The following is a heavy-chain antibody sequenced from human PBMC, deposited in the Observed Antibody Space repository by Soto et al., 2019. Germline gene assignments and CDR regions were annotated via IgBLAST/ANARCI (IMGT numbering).Heavy chain of an antibody. CDR1: GGSISSYY. CDR3: AIDPSYDILTGYLGFDP. V-gene: IGHV4-59*01. J-gene: IGHJ5*02. Sequence: SETLYLTCTVSGGSISSYYWSWIRQPPGKGLEWIGYIYYSGSTNYNPSRKSQGTISVDTSKNQFSLKLSSVTAADTAVYYCAIDPSYDILTGYLGFDPWGHGTLVTVSS. D-gene: IGHD3-9*01. CDR2: IYYSGST.